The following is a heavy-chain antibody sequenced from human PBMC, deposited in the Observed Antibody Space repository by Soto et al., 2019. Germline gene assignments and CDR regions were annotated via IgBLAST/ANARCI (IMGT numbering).Heavy chain of an antibody. CDR2: ISSSGSTI. D-gene: IGHD2-2*01. CDR3: ARDFCPVPTCYDL. J-gene: IGHJ4*02. CDR1: GFTFSSYE. V-gene: IGHV3-48*03. Sequence: PGGSLRLSCAASGFTFSSYEMNWVRQAPGKGLEWVSYISSSGSTIYYADPVKGRFTISRDQSKNTLYLQMNSLRAEDTAVYYCARDFCPVPTCYDLWGQGVLVTVSS.